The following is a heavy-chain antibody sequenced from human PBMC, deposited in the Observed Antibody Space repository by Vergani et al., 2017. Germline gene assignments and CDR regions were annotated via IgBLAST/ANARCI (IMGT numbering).Heavy chain of an antibody. D-gene: IGHD3-22*01. CDR3: TRGWYYDSIAYWAY. V-gene: IGHV1-46*03. J-gene: IGHJ4*02. CDR2: INPSGGST. CDR1: GYTFTSDY. Sequence: QVQLVQSGAEVKKPGASVKVSCKASGYTFTSDYMHWVRQAPGQGLEWMGIINPSGGSTCYEQKFQGRVTMTRDTTTSTVYMQLSSLRSEDTAVYYCTRGWYYDSIAYWAYWGQGTLVTVSS.